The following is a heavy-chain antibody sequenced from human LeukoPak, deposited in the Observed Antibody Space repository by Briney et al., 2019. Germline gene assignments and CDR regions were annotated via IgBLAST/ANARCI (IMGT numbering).Heavy chain of an antibody. Sequence: SVKVSRMASVFSFTRSTMQWLRHARGQRLERIGWIVVGSNDTNYAPKFQGRVTMTRDTSTSTVYMELSSLRSEDTAVYYCARERIFEVRGVKAFDYWGQGTLVTVSS. J-gene: IGHJ4*02. CDR2: IVVGSNDT. CDR3: ARERIFEVRGVKAFDY. V-gene: IGHV1-58*02. CDR1: VFSFTRST. D-gene: IGHD3-10*01.